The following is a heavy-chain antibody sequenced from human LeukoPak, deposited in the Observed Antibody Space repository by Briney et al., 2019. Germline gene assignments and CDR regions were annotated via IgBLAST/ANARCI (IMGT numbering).Heavy chain of an antibody. J-gene: IGHJ4*02. CDR3: STYDSSGYPDY. Sequence: GGSLRLSCAASGFTFSNAWMSWVRQAPGKGLEWVGRIKSKTDGGTTDYGAPVKGRFTISRADSTNTLYLQMDSLKTEDTAVYYCSTYDSSGYPDYWGQGTLVTVSS. D-gene: IGHD3-22*01. CDR1: GFTFSNAW. CDR2: IKSKTDGGTT. V-gene: IGHV3-15*01.